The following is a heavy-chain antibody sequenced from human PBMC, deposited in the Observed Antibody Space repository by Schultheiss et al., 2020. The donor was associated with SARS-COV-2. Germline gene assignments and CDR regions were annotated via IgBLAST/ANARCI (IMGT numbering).Heavy chain of an antibody. Sequence: SQTLSLTCTVSGGSISSSSYYWSWIRQPPGKGLEWIGRIYTSGSTNYNPSLKSRVTMSVDTSKNQFSLKLSSVTAADTAVYYCARGPVAGGFDYWGQGTLVTVSS. CDR2: IYTSGST. CDR3: ARGPVAGGFDY. V-gene: IGHV4-61*02. D-gene: IGHD6-19*01. CDR1: GGSISSSSYY. J-gene: IGHJ4*02.